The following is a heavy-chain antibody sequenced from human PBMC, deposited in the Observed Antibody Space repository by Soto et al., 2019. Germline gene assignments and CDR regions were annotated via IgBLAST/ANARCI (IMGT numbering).Heavy chain of an antibody. V-gene: IGHV1-18*01. CDR1: GYTFTNYA. Sequence: QVQMVQSGAEVKRSGASVKVSCRVSGYTFTNYAITWVRQAPGQGLEWMGWISPYNAYTNYAQRLQCRVTMTTDTSTQTAYMELRSLTSDDTAVYYCARGSGTFDSWGQGTLVTVSS. CDR3: ARGSGTFDS. J-gene: IGHJ4*02. D-gene: IGHD3-3*01. CDR2: ISPYNAYT.